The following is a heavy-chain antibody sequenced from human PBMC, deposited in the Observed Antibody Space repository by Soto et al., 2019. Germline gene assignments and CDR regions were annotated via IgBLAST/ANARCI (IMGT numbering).Heavy chain of an antibody. CDR3: VREDWHRFDS. CDR2: ISGGASDK. J-gene: IGHJ4*02. CDR1: GSMFSAYW. Sequence: EVQLVESGGRLVQPGGSLRLSGAASGSMFSAYWRSWVRQDPGKGLEWGATISGGASDKFYVDSVKGRFTISRDDSKNTLYLQMNSLRDEDTAVYYCVREDWHRFDSWGQGTLVTVSS. V-gene: IGHV3-7*01. D-gene: IGHD2-21*01.